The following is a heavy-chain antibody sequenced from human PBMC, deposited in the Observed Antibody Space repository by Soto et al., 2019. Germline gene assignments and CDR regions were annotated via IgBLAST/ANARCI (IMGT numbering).Heavy chain of an antibody. D-gene: IGHD2-15*01. V-gene: IGHV3-66*01. CDR1: GFIVSDTY. CDR2: ISNRGDT. CDR3: AIEPRYCRGGSCSITGDAYDI. Sequence: EVQLVESGGGLVQPGGSLRLSCTASGFIVSDTYVNWVRQAPGKGLEWVSVISNRGDTHYADSVRGRFSLSRDFSDNTLHLQINTLTVEDTAVYYCAIEPRYCRGGSCSITGDAYDIWGQGTMVTVSS. J-gene: IGHJ3*02.